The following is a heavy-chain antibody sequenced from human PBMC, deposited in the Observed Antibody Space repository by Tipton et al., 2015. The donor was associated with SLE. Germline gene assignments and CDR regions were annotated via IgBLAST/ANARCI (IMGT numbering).Heavy chain of an antibody. Sequence: GSLRLSCAVSGFTFSKYYMSWIRQAPGKGLEWVANINQDGREKHYVDSLKGRFAISRDNAKNSLYLQMNSLRVDDTAVYYCVRRAPYCDYWGQGTLVTVSS. CDR1: GFTFSKYY. J-gene: IGHJ4*02. CDR3: VRRAPYCDY. V-gene: IGHV3-7*03. CDR2: INQDGREK.